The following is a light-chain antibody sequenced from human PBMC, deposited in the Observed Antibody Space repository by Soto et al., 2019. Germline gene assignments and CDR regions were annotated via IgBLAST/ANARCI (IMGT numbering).Light chain of an antibody. CDR1: QSVSNNY. J-gene: IGKJ1*01. Sequence: IVLTQSPGTLSLSPGERATLSCRASQSVSNNYLSWYQHKPGQAPRLLISGASTTATGIPDRFSASGSGTYFTLTISRLEPEDFAVYYCQQYGSSGTFGQGTKVDIK. CDR2: GAS. V-gene: IGKV3-20*01. CDR3: QQYGSSGT.